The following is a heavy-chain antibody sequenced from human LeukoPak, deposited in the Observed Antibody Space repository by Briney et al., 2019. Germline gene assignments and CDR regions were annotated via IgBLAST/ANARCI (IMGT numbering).Heavy chain of an antibody. V-gene: IGHV3-23*01. CDR2: ISGSGGST. J-gene: IGHJ4*02. Sequence: GGSLRLSCGASGFTFSSYAMSWVRQAPGKGLEWVSAISGSGGSTYYADSVKGRFTISRDNSKDTLYLQMNSLRAEDTAVYYCAKDLAHSSSHFFDYWGQGTLVTVSS. CDR1: GFTFSSYA. D-gene: IGHD6-13*01. CDR3: AKDLAHSSSHFFDY.